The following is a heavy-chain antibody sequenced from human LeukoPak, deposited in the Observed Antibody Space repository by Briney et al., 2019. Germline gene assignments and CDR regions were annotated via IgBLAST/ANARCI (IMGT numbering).Heavy chain of an antibody. J-gene: IGHJ4*02. V-gene: IGHV3-23*01. CDR3: AKESPYYSGRDYYFDY. Sequence: PGGSLRLSCAASGFTFSSYAMSWVRQAPGKGLEWVSAISGSGGSTYYADSVKGRFTISRDNSKNTLYLQMNSLRAEDTAVYYCAKESPYYSGRDYYFDYWGQGTLVTVSS. D-gene: IGHD3-10*01. CDR2: ISGSGGST. CDR1: GFTFSSYA.